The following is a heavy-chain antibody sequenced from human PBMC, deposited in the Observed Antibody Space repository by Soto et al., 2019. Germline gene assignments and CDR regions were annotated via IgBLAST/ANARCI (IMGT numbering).Heavy chain of an antibody. CDR3: AKARRTNGVCYTFDY. CDR2: ISGSGGST. V-gene: IGHV3-23*01. J-gene: IGHJ4*02. D-gene: IGHD2-8*01. Sequence: GSLRLSCAASGFTFSSYAMSWVRQAPGKGLEWVSAISGSGGSTYYADSVKRRFTISRDNSKNTLYLQMNSLRAEDTAVYYCAKARRTNGVCYTFDYWGQGALVTVSS. CDR1: GFTFSSYA.